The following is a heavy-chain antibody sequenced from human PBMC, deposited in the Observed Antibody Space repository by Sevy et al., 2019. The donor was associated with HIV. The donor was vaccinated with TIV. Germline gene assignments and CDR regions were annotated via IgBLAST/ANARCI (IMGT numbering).Heavy chain of an antibody. CDR2: ISGFGNT. J-gene: IGHJ3*01. CDR3: AKVLNPALESMMEVTVRSLKGFDV. CDR1: GFTFNTHV. D-gene: IGHD3-22*01. V-gene: IGHV3-23*01. Sequence: GSLRLSCAASGFTFNTHVMNWVRQAPGKGLEWVSSISGFGNTYYPDSVRGRFTISRDNAKNTLYLQMNSLRADDTGVYYCAKVLNPALESMMEVTVRSLKGFDVWGQGTMVTVSS.